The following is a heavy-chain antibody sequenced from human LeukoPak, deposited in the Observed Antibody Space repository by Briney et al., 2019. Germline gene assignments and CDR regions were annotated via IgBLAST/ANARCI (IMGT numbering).Heavy chain of an antibody. D-gene: IGHD3-10*01. CDR2: IYSGGRT. V-gene: IGHV3-66*01. CDR3: AREPSTGQLLWFGESRPDYFDY. CDR1: RFTVSANY. J-gene: IGHJ4*02. Sequence: GGSLRLSCTASRFTVSANYMSWVRQAPGKGLEWVSGIYSGGRTDYADSVKGRFTISRDSSKNTLYLQMNSLTAEDTAVYYCAREPSTGQLLWFGESRPDYFDYWGQGTLVTASS.